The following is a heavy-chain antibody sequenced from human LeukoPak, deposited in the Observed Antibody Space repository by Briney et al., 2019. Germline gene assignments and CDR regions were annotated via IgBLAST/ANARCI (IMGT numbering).Heavy chain of an antibody. CDR2: IYYSGST. CDR3: ARDAGYYYYGMDL. J-gene: IGHJ6*02. CDR1: GGSISSYY. Sequence: SETLSLTCTVSGGSISSYYWSWIRQPPARGLEWIGYIYYSGSTNYNPSLKSRVTISVDTSKNQFSLKLSSVTAADTAVYYCARDAGYYYYGMDLWGQGTTVTVSS. V-gene: IGHV4-59*01.